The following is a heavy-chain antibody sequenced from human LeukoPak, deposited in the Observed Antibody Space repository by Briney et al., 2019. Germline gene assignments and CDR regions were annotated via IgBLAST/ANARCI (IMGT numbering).Heavy chain of an antibody. V-gene: IGHV3-48*04. CDR1: GFTVSSNY. Sequence: PGGSPRLSCAASGFTVSSNYMNWVRQAPGKGLEWVSYISSSSSTIYYADSVKGRFTISRDNAKNSLYLQMNSLRAEDTAVYYCARVVGFIAVAGSFDYWGQGTLVTVSS. CDR3: ARVVGFIAVAGSFDY. CDR2: ISSSSSTI. J-gene: IGHJ4*02. D-gene: IGHD6-19*01.